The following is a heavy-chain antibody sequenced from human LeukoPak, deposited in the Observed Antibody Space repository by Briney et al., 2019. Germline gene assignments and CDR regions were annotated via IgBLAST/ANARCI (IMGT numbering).Heavy chain of an antibody. Sequence: ASVKVSCKASGYTFTSYGISWVRQAPGQGLEWMGWISAYNGNTNYAQKLQGRVTMTTDTSTSTAYMELRSLRSDDTAVYYCAREMAVAGMIYYYYYMDVWGKGTTVTISS. CDR2: ISAYNGNT. J-gene: IGHJ6*03. V-gene: IGHV1-18*01. D-gene: IGHD6-19*01. CDR1: GYTFTSYG. CDR3: AREMAVAGMIYYYYYMDV.